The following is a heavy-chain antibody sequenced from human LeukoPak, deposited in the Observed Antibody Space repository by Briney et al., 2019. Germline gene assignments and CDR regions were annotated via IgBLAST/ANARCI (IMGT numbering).Heavy chain of an antibody. J-gene: IGHJ4*02. CDR3: ARPPYN. V-gene: IGHV3-53*01. CDR1: GFNVTTTH. CDR2: IYSGGGT. Sequence: GGSLRLSCAVSGFNVTTTHMTWVRQAPGKGLEWVSFIYSGGGTDYAESVKGRFTISRDNSKNALYLQMNSLRVEDTAMSYCARPPYNWGQGTLVTVSS. D-gene: IGHD1-14*01.